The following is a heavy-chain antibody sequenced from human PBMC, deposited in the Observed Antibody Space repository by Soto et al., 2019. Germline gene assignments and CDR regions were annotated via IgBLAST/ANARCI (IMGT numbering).Heavy chain of an antibody. V-gene: IGHV3-15*01. CDR2: IKSKTDGGTT. CDR3: TTDRYDFWSGYYPWFDP. J-gene: IGHJ5*02. D-gene: IGHD3-3*01. Sequence: PGGSLRLSCAASGFTFSNAWMSWGRQAPGKGLEWVGRIKSKTDGGTTDYAAPVKGRFTISRDDSKNTLYLQMNSLKTEDTAVYYCTTDRYDFWSGYYPWFDPWGQGTLVTVSS. CDR1: GFTFSNAW.